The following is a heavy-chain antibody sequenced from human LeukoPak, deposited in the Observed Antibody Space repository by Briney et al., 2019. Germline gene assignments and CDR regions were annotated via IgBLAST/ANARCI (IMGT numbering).Heavy chain of an antibody. CDR2: INHSGST. CDR3: ARAIRITMVRGVIITSRIGNWFDP. V-gene: IGHV4-39*07. J-gene: IGHJ5*02. D-gene: IGHD3-10*01. CDR1: GGSISSGGYY. Sequence: SETLSLTCTVSGGSISSGGYYWSWIRQPPGKGLEWIGEINHSGSTNYNPSLKSRVTISVDTSKNQFSLKLSSVTAADTAVYYCARAIRITMVRGVIITSRIGNWFDPWGQGTLVTVSS.